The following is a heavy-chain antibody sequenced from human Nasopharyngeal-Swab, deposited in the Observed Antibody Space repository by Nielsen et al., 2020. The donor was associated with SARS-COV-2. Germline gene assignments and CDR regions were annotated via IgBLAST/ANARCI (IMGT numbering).Heavy chain of an antibody. V-gene: IGHV1-18*04. CDR2: ISAYNGNT. CDR1: GYTFISYY. D-gene: IGHD3-22*01. J-gene: IGHJ4*02. Sequence: ASVKVSCKASGYTFISYYMHWVRQAPGQGLEWMGWISAYNGNTNYAQKLQGRVTMTTDTSTSTAYMELRSLRSDDTAVYYCARDRQDSSGYEPFDYWGQGTLVTVSS. CDR3: ARDRQDSSGYEPFDY.